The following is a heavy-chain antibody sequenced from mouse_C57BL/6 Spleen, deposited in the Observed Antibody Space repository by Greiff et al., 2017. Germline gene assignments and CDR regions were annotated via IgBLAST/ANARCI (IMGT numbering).Heavy chain of an antibody. CDR2: INPGSGGT. CDR1: GYAFTNYL. Sequence: LQESGAELVRPGTSVKVSCKASGYAFTNYLIEWVKQRPGQGLEWIGVINPGSGGTNYNEKFKGKATLTADKSSSTAYMQLSSLTSEDSAVYFCARLGTGTYYFDYWGQGTTLTVSS. V-gene: IGHV1-54*01. CDR3: ARLGTGTYYFDY. J-gene: IGHJ2*01. D-gene: IGHD4-1*01.